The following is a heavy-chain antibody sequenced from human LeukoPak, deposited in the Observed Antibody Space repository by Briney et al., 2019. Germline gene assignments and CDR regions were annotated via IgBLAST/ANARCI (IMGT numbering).Heavy chain of an antibody. Sequence: GGSLRLSCGASGFTFINYSMNWVRQAPGKGPEWVSSISSSSAFIHYADSVKGRFTISRDNAKNSLYLQMNSLRAEDTAVYYCARDWDSSSWPFYAFDIWGQGTMVTVSS. V-gene: IGHV3-21*01. CDR3: ARDWDSSSWPFYAFDI. CDR1: GFTFINYS. J-gene: IGHJ3*02. D-gene: IGHD6-13*01. CDR2: ISSSSAFI.